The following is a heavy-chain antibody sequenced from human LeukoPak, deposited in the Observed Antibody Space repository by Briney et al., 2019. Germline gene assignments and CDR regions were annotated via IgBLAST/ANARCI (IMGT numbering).Heavy chain of an antibody. CDR3: ARGRYCSSTSCYSFQYYYYGMDV. CDR1: GGSFSGYY. V-gene: IGHV4-34*01. D-gene: IGHD2-2*01. J-gene: IGHJ6*02. CDR2: INHRGST. Sequence: PSETLSLTCAVYGGSFSGYYWNWIRQPPGKGLEWIGEINHRGSTNYNPSLKSRVTISVDTSKNQFSLKLSSVTAADTAVYYCARGRYCSSTSCYSFQYYYYGMDVWGQGTTVTVSS.